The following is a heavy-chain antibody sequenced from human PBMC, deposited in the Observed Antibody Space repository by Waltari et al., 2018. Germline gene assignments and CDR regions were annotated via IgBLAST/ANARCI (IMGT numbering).Heavy chain of an antibody. Sequence: EVQLVETGGGLIQPGGSLRLSCAASGFTVSSNYMSWVRQAPGKGLEWGSRIYSGGSPYSRDSVKARFTIARDNSKNTLYLQMNSLRAEDTAVYYCAREGGYSGTNGAFDIWGQGTMVTVSS. CDR3: AREGGYSGTNGAFDI. J-gene: IGHJ3*02. CDR2: IYSGGSP. D-gene: IGHD1-26*01. V-gene: IGHV3-53*02. CDR1: GFTVSSNY.